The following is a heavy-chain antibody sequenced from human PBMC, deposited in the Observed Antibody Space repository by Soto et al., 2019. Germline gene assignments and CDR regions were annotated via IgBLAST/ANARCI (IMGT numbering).Heavy chain of an antibody. CDR3: AKDVIPPPI. J-gene: IGHJ6*02. V-gene: IGHV3-23*01. CDR1: GFTFSSYA. CDR2: LRGSSGST. D-gene: IGHD2-21*01. Sequence: PGGSLRLSCAASGFTFSSYAMSWVRQAPGKGLEWVSALRGSSGSTYYADSVKGRFTISRDNSKNTLYLQMNSLRAEDTAAYYCAKDVIPPPIWGQGTTVTVS.